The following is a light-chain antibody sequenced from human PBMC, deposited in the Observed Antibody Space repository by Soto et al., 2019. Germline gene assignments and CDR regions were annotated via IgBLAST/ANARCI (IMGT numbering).Light chain of an antibody. Sequence: DIQMTQSPSSLSASVGDRVTITCQASQDISNYLNWYQQKPGKAPKLLIYDASNLETGVPSMFSGSGSGKDFTFSISSLQPEVMATYYCHQYDKLPITLGGGTNVQIK. CDR3: HQYDKLPIT. CDR1: QDISNY. CDR2: DAS. V-gene: IGKV1-33*01. J-gene: IGKJ4*01.